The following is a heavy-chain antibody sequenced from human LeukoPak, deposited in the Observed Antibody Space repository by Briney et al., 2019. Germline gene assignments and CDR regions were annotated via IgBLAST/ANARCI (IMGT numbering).Heavy chain of an antibody. Sequence: PGGSLRLSCAASGFTFSSYSMNWVRQAPGKGLEWVSSLITSNDIYYADSVKGRFTISRDNAKNSLYLQMNGLRAEDTAVYYCAKDHSFSYGSVDYWGQGTLVTVSS. J-gene: IGHJ4*02. CDR1: GFTFSSYS. V-gene: IGHV3-21*01. D-gene: IGHD6-19*01. CDR2: LITSNDI. CDR3: AKDHSFSYGSVDY.